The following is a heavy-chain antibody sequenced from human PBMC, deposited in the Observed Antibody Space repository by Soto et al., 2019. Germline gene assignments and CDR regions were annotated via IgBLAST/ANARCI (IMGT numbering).Heavy chain of an antibody. CDR1: GGSVSSGGYY. D-gene: IGHD2-8*01. CDR3: GRRALPQCINGVCYKDWFWHY. V-gene: IGHV4-31*03. J-gene: IGHJ4*02. Sequence: SETLCLTCTVSGGSVSSGGYYWSWIRQHPGTCLEWIGYIYYSGTTYFNPSLQSRASISLYTSKNEFSLKLTSVTAADTAVYYCGRRALPQCINGVCYKDWFWHYWGQGALLTVS. CDR2: IYYSGTT.